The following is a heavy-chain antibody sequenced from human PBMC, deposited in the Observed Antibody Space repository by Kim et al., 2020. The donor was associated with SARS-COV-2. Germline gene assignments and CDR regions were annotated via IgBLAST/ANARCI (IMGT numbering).Heavy chain of an antibody. J-gene: IGHJ4*02. Sequence: SVKVSCKASGGTFSSYAISWVRQAPGQGLEWMGRIIPILGIANYAQKFQGRVTITADKSTSTAYMELSSLRSEDTAVYYCASEIYYDSSGDSSRDYFDYWGQGTLVTVSS. CDR3: ASEIYYDSSGDSSRDYFDY. CDR1: GGTFSSYA. V-gene: IGHV1-69*04. D-gene: IGHD3-22*01. CDR2: IIPILGIA.